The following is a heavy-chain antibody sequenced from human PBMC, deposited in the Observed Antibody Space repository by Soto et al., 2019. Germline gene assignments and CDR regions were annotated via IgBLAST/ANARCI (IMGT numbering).Heavy chain of an antibody. J-gene: IGHJ4*02. Sequence: EVQLLESGGGLVQPGGSLRLSCAASGFTFSSYAMRWVRQAPGKGLEWVSAISGSGGSTYYADSVKGRFTISRDNSKHSMYLQMKSRRGAEEAVYYCARRGGGTDFDFWGQGTMVTVSS. CDR1: GFTFSSYA. CDR2: ISGSGGST. V-gene: IGHV3-23*01. D-gene: IGHD2-15*01. CDR3: ARRGGGTDFDF.